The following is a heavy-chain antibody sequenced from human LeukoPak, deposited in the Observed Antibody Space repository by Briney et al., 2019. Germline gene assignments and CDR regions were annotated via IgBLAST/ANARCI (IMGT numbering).Heavy chain of an antibody. D-gene: IGHD1-1*01. Sequence: GGSLRLSCAASGLTFSRFAMSWVRQAPGKGLEWVSTIRGSGDTTYYADSVKGRFTISRDNLKNTLYVEMNSLRVEDTAVYYCAKGHSAHGTGFDYWGQGTLVIVSS. CDR1: GLTFSRFA. CDR3: AKGHSAHGTGFDY. V-gene: IGHV3-23*01. J-gene: IGHJ4*02. CDR2: IRGSGDTT.